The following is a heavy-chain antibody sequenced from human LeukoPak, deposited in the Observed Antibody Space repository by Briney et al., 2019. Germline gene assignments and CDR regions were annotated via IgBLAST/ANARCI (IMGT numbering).Heavy chain of an antibody. Sequence: PSETLSLTCTVSDDSISGYYRGWIRQPPGKGLEWIGYFHNSGTSTYNPSLKSRVTISADTSKNQFSLKLNSLTTADTAVYYCTRGAGWLIDYWGQGNLVTVSS. D-gene: IGHD3-16*01. CDR2: FHNSGTS. V-gene: IGHV4-59*01. CDR1: DDSISGYY. CDR3: TRGAGWLIDY. J-gene: IGHJ4*02.